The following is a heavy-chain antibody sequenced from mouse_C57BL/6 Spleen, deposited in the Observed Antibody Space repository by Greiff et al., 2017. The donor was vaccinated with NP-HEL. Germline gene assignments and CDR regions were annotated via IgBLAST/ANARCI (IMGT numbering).Heavy chain of an antibody. CDR1: GFNIKDYY. J-gene: IGHJ2*01. CDR3: ARDYGNYLDY. V-gene: IGHV14-2*01. Sequence: VQLQQSGAELVKPGASVKLSCTASGFNIKDYYMHWVKQRTEQGLEWIGRIDPEDGETKYVPKFQGKATITADTSSNTAYLQLSSLTSEDTAVYYCARDYGNYLDYWGQGTTLTVSS. CDR2: IDPEDGET. D-gene: IGHD2-1*01.